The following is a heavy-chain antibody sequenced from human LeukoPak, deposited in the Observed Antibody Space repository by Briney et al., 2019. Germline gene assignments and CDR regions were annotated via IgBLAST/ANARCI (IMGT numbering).Heavy chain of an antibody. CDR2: ISSSSSTI. D-gene: IGHD4-11*01. CDR1: GFTFSSYS. CDR3: ASRLTTVPY. V-gene: IGHV3-48*01. Sequence: GGSLRLSCAASGFTFSSYSMNWVRQAPGKGLEWVSYISSSSSTIYYADSVKGRFTISRDNAKNSLYLQMNSLRAEDTAVYYCASRLTTVPYWGQGTLVTVSS. J-gene: IGHJ4*02.